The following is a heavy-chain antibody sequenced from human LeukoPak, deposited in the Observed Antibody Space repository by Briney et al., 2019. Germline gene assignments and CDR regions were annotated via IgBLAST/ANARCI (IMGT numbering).Heavy chain of an antibody. J-gene: IGHJ4*02. Sequence: SETLSLTCTVSGGSISSYYWNWIRQSPGKGLEWIGYIYYSGSTNYNPSLKSRVTISVDTSKNQFSLKLSSVAAADTAVYYCARNNYDILTAYSPYFDYWGQGTLVTVSS. D-gene: IGHD3-9*01. CDR1: GGSISSYY. CDR3: ARNNYDILTAYSPYFDY. V-gene: IGHV4-59*01. CDR2: IYYSGST.